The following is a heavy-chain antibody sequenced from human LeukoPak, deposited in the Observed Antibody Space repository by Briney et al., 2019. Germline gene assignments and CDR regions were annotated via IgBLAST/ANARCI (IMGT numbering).Heavy chain of an antibody. CDR1: GFTFSSYG. V-gene: IGHV3-30*02. CDR2: IRYDGGNK. D-gene: IGHD6-19*01. Sequence: GGSLRLSCAASGFTFSSYGMHWVRQAPGKGLEWVAFIRYDGGNKYYADSVKGRFTISRDNSKNTLYLQMNSLRAEDTAVYYCAKGSVAGTYYYYYYMDVWGKGTTVTISS. CDR3: AKGSVAGTYYYYYYMDV. J-gene: IGHJ6*03.